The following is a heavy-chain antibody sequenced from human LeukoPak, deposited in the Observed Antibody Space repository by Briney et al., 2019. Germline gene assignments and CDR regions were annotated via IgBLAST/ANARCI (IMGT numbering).Heavy chain of an antibody. CDR3: ADLGTTYYYDRSTY. Sequence: GGSLRLSCAASGFSFSIYAMSWVRQAPGKGLEWVSGISSSGGSPYYADSVQGRFTISRDNSKNTLFLQMTGLRAEDTAVYYCADLGTTYYYDRSTYWGQGTLVAVSS. CDR1: GFSFSIYA. J-gene: IGHJ4*02. V-gene: IGHV3-23*01. CDR2: ISSSGGSP. D-gene: IGHD3-22*01.